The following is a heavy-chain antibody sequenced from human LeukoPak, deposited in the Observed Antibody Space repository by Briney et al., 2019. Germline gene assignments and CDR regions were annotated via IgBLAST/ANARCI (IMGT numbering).Heavy chain of an antibody. J-gene: IGHJ4*02. Sequence: ASVKVSCKASGYTFTSYAMNWVRQAPGQGLEWMGWINTNTGNPTYAQGFTGRFVFSLDTSVSTAYLQISSLKAEDTAVYYCARELLGSGYFVTDRTIDYWSQGTLVTVSS. V-gene: IGHV7-4-1*02. CDR3: ARELLGSGYFVTDRTIDY. CDR2: INTNTGNP. D-gene: IGHD6-19*01. CDR1: GYTFTSYA.